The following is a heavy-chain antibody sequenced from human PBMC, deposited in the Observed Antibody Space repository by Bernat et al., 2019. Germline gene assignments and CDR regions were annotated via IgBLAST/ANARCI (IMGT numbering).Heavy chain of an antibody. CDR1: GFTFSNYC. CDR2: ISYDGSNI. CDR3: AKEDEGGRSYYYGMDV. D-gene: IGHD1-14*01. Sequence: QVQLVESGGGVVQPGRSLRLSCAASGFTFSNYCMHWVRQAPGKGLEWVAVISYDGSNIFYADSVKGRFTISRDNSKNTLYLQMNSLRAEDTAVYYCAKEDEGGRSYYYGMDVWGQGTTVTVSS. J-gene: IGHJ6*02. V-gene: IGHV3-30*18.